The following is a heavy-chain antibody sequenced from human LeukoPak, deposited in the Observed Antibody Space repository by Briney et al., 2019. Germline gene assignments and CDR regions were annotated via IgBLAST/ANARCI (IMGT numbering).Heavy chain of an antibody. CDR2: INPNSGGT. CDR3: ARAATIFGVVPDY. D-gene: IGHD3-3*01. V-gene: IGHV1-2*02. J-gene: IGHJ4*02. CDR1: GYTFTGYY. Sequence: ASVKVSCKASGYTFTGYYMHWVRQAPGQGLEWMGWINPNSGGTNYAQKFQGRVTMTRDTSISTAYMELSRLRSDDTALYYCARAATIFGVVPDYWGQGTLVTVSS.